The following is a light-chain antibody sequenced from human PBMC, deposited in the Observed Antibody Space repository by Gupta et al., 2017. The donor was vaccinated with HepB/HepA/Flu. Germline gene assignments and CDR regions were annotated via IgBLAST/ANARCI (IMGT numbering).Light chain of an antibody. CDR3: QHDGSSPWT. CDR2: GAS. J-gene: IGKJ1*01. V-gene: IGKV3-20*01. Sequence: ITFSHAPGTLSFCPGERANLPCRASNRIDRNYLAWYQQKPGQVPRLLIYGASSRASGLPDRFSGSGSGTEFTLTISRLEPEDFAVCYCQHDGSSPWTFGQGTXVESK. CDR1: NRIDRNY.